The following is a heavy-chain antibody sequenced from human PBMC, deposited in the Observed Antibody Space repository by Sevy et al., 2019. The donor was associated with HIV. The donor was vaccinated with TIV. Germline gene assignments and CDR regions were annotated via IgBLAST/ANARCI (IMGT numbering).Heavy chain of an antibody. CDR2: IFSSGST. CDR3: VSLFLSYRSGWYYFDY. V-gene: IGHV3-66*02. J-gene: IGHJ4*02. Sequence: GGSLRLSCAISGFTVNDKYIIWVRQAPGKGLEWVSVIFSSGSTYYADSAKGRFTISRDNSKNTVYLQMNSLRAEDTAVYYCVSLFLSYRSGWYYFDYWGQGTLVTVSS. D-gene: IGHD6-19*01. CDR1: GFTVNDKY.